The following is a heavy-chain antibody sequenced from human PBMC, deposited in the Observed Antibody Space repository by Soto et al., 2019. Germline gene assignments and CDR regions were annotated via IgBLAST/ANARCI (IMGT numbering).Heavy chain of an antibody. J-gene: IGHJ6*02. CDR3: ARVSGSYYYGMDV. D-gene: IGHD3-10*01. CDR1: GGSISSSNW. Sequence: SETLSLTCAVSGGSISSSNWWSWVRQPPGKGLEWIGEIYHSGSTNYNPSLKSRVTISVDKSNNQFSLTLSSVTAADTAVYYCARVSGSYYYGMDVWCQGTTVT. CDR2: IYHSGST. V-gene: IGHV4-4*02.